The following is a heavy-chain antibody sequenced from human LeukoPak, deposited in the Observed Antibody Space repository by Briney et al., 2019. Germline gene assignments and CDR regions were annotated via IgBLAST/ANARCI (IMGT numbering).Heavy chain of an antibody. V-gene: IGHV3-20*01. D-gene: IGHD3-22*01. CDR2: INWNGANT. J-gene: IGHJ3*02. Sequence: PGGSLRLSCTASGFIFDEYGMTWVRQAPGKGLEWVSGINWNGANTGYADSVKGRFTISRDNAKNSLHLQMRSLRAEDTALYHCARVQYDTSGYNTAFDIWGQGTMVTVSS. CDR1: GFIFDEYG. CDR3: ARVQYDTSGYNTAFDI.